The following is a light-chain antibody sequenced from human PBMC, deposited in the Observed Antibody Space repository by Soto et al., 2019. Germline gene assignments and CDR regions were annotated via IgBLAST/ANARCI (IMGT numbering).Light chain of an antibody. CDR3: QQYGRSPRT. J-gene: IGKJ1*01. V-gene: IGKV3-20*01. CDR2: GAS. Sequence: ERVLTPVPGVPLLSPGERATLSCRASQSVSSSYFAWYQQKPGQAPRLLIYGASSRATGIPDRFSGSGSGTDFTLTISRLEPEDFAVYYCQQYGRSPRTFGQGTKVDI. CDR1: QSVSSSY.